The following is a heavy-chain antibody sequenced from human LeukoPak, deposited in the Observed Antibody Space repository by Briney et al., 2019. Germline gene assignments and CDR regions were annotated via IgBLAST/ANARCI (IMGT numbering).Heavy chain of an antibody. J-gene: IGHJ4*02. D-gene: IGHD4-17*01. CDR3: ARDHFYGDYVYDY. Sequence: GGSLRLSCAASGFTVSGNYMSWVRQAPGKGLEWVSVIYSGGSTYYADSVKGRFTISRDNSKNTLYLQMNSLRAEDTAVYYCARDHFYGDYVYDYWGQGTLVTVSS. CDR1: GFTVSGNY. V-gene: IGHV3-53*01. CDR2: IYSGGST.